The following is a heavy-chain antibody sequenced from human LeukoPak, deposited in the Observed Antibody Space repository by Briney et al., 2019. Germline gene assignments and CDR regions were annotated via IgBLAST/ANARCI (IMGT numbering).Heavy chain of an antibody. CDR2: INPSGGST. CDR1: GYTFTSYY. CDR3: ARERGSYGYDY. J-gene: IGHJ4*02. V-gene: IGHV1-46*01. D-gene: IGHD1-26*01. Sequence: GASVKVSCKASGYTFTSYYMHWVRQAPGQGLEWMGIINPSGGSTSYAQKFQGRVTMTRDMSTSTVYMELSSLRSEDTAVYYCARERGSYGYDYWGQGTLVTVSS.